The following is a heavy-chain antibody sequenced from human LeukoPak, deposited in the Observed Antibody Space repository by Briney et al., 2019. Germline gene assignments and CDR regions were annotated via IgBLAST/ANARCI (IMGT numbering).Heavy chain of an antibody. D-gene: IGHD6-6*01. V-gene: IGHV4-39*07. J-gene: IGHJ4*02. CDR3: ARKRSSSWLTDYFDY. CDR2: IYYSGST. CDR1: GGSISSSSYY. Sequence: SETLSLTCTVSGGSISSSSYYWGWIRQPPGKGLEWIGSIYYSGSTYYNPSLKSRVTISVDTSKNQFSLKLSSVTAADTAVYYCARKRSSSWLTDYFDYWGQGTLVTVSS.